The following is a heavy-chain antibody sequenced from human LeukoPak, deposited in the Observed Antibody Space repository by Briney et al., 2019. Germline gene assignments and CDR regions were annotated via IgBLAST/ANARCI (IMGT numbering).Heavy chain of an antibody. J-gene: IGHJ6*02. Sequence: KPSETLSLTCTVSGGSISTYYWSWIRQPPGRGLEWIGYIYYSGSTNYSPSLKSRVTMSVDTSKNQFSLTLSSVTAADTAVYYCARVRPDYDILTGFGMDVWGQGTTVTVSS. CDR3: ARVRPDYDILTGFGMDV. CDR1: GGSISTYY. V-gene: IGHV4-59*01. D-gene: IGHD3-9*01. CDR2: IYYSGST.